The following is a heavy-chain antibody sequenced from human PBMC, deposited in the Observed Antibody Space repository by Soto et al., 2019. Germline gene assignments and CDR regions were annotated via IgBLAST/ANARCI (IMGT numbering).Heavy chain of an antibody. CDR2: VFHTGTT. CDR1: GASVNSNNW. Sequence: QVQLQESGPGLVRPSGTLSLTSAVSGASVNSNNWWPWVRQSPGAGLEWIGEVFHTGTTNYSPSLKSRVTLSVDKAKNQFSLTLTSVTAADTGVFCCARGRQTSNALDVWGQGTVVTVSS. J-gene: IGHJ3*01. V-gene: IGHV4-4*01. CDR3: ARGRQTSNALDV. D-gene: IGHD3-3*02.